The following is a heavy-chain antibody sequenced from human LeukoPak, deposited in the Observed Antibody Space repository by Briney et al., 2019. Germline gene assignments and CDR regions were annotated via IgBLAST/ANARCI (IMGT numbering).Heavy chain of an antibody. J-gene: IGHJ5*02. Sequence: GGSLRLSCAASGFTFSSYAMSWVRQAPGKGLEWVAVISYDGSNKYYADSVKGRFTISRDNSKNTLYLQMNSLRAEDTAVYYCARDYYDFWSGFRASNWFDPWGQGTLVTVSS. V-gene: IGHV3-30-3*01. CDR2: ISYDGSNK. CDR1: GFTFSSYA. CDR3: ARDYYDFWSGFRASNWFDP. D-gene: IGHD3-3*01.